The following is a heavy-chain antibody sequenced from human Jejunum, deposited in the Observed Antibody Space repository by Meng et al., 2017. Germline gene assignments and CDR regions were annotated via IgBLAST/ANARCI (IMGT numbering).Heavy chain of an antibody. V-gene: IGHV4-34*01. Sequence: QVKLQQWGAGLLKPSETLSLTCAVYGGSISDYYWTWIRQPPGKRLEWIGEINDSGSTNYNPSLKCRVTISVDTSKSQFYLRVSSVTAADTAVYYCARGNEYSNYGADFWGQGTLVTVSS. CDR3: ARGNEYSNYGADF. CDR2: INDSGST. D-gene: IGHD4-11*01. CDR1: GGSISDYY. J-gene: IGHJ4*02.